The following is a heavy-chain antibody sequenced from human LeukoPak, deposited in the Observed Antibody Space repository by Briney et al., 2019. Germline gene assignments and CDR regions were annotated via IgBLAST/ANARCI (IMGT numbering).Heavy chain of an antibody. V-gene: IGHV1-69*13. CDR1: GGTFSSYA. Sequence: SVKVSCKASGGTFSSYAISWVRQAPGQGLEWMGGIIPIFGTANYAQKFQGRVTITADESTSTAYMELSSLRSEDTAVYYCATCSKLRGGSYPPWFDPWGQGTLVTVSS. D-gene: IGHD1-26*01. J-gene: IGHJ5*02. CDR3: ATCSKLRGGSYPPWFDP. CDR2: IIPIFGTA.